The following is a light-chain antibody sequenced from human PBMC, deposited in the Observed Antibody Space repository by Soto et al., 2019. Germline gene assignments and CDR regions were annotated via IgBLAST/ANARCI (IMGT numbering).Light chain of an antibody. Sequence: QSVLTQPPSVSGAPGQRVTISCTGSSSNIGAGYDVHWYQQLPGTAPKLLIYGNSNRPSGVPDRFSGSKSGTSASLASTGLQAADEAAYYYHSSDSSLSGWVFGGGTKLTVL. V-gene: IGLV1-40*01. CDR2: GNS. J-gene: IGLJ3*02. CDR1: SSNIGAGYD. CDR3: HSSDSSLSGWV.